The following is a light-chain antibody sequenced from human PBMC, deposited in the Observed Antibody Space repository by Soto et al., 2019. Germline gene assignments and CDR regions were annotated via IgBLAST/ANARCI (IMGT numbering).Light chain of an antibody. CDR2: GAS. CDR1: QSVSSN. Sequence: EIVLTPAPATPFVSPGERATLSCRARQSVSSNLAWYQQKPGQAPRLLIYGASTRATGIPARFSGSGSGTEFTLAISSLQSEDFAVYYCQQYNNWSTTFGQGTKVDIK. V-gene: IGKV3-15*01. J-gene: IGKJ1*01. CDR3: QQYNNWSTT.